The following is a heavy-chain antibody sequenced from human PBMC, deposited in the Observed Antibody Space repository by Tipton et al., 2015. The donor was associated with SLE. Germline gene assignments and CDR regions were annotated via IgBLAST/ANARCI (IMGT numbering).Heavy chain of an antibody. J-gene: IGHJ4*02. Sequence: SLRLSCAASGFTFTSFWMSWVRQAPGKGLEWVANINQDGSETKYLDSVKGRFTFSRDNAKKSVYLQMNSLRAEDTAVYYCAKDRSIAVAGTYFDYWGQGTLVTVSS. CDR3: AKDRSIAVAGTYFDY. CDR1: GFTFTSFW. V-gene: IGHV3-7*01. D-gene: IGHD6-19*01. CDR2: INQDGSET.